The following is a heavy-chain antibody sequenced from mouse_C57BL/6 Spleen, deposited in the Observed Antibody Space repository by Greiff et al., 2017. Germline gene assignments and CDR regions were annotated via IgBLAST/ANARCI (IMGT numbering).Heavy chain of an antibody. CDR1: GYAFSSSW. CDR3: ASSSNQFAY. J-gene: IGHJ3*01. Sequence: QVQLQQSGPELVKPGASVKISCKASGYAFSSSWMNWVKQRPGKGLEWIGRIYPGDGDTNYNGKFKGKATLTADKASSTAYMQLSSLTSEDSAVYFCASSSNQFAYWGQGTRVTVSA. CDR2: IYPGDGDT. D-gene: IGHD2-5*01. V-gene: IGHV1-82*01.